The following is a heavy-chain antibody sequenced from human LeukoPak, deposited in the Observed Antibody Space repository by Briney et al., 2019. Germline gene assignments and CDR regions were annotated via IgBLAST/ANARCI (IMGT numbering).Heavy chain of an antibody. CDR3: ARQVLAVDAFEI. V-gene: IGHV4-4*07. CDR2: IYTSGST. Sequence: SETLSLTCTVSGGSISSYYWSWIRQPAGKGLEWIGRIYTSGSTNYNPSLKSRVTISVDTSKNQFSLKLSSVTAADTAVFYCARQVLAVDAFEIWGQGTMVTVSS. CDR1: GGSISSYY. D-gene: IGHD6-19*01. J-gene: IGHJ3*02.